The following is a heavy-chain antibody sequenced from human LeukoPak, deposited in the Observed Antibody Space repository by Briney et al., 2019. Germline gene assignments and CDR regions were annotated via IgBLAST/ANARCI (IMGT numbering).Heavy chain of an antibody. J-gene: IGHJ4*02. V-gene: IGHV3-7*01. CDR3: AKYGLGSHTSFDY. CDR1: GFTFSDYW. D-gene: IGHD3-10*01. Sequence: GGSLGLSCVVSGFTFSDYWMTWIRQAPGKGLEWVANIKLDGTEKYYVDSVKGRFTMSRDNAKNSLYLQMNGLRAEDTAVYYCAKYGLGSHTSFDYWGQGTLVTVSS. CDR2: IKLDGTEK.